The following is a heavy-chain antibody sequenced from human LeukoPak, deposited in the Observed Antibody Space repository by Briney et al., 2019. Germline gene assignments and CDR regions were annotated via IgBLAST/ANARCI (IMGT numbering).Heavy chain of an antibody. Sequence: GASVKVSCKASGYTFTGYYMHWVRQAPGQGLEWMGWINPNSGGTNYAQKFQGRVTMTRDTSKNQFSLKLSPVTAADTAVYYCARENTTIHFWTFDYWGQGTLVTVSS. J-gene: IGHJ4*02. CDR3: ARENTTIHFWTFDY. V-gene: IGHV1-2*02. CDR2: INPNSGGT. D-gene: IGHD3/OR15-3a*01. CDR1: GYTFTGYY.